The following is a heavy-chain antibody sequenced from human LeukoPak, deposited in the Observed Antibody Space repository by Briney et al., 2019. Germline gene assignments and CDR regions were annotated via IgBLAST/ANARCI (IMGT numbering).Heavy chain of an antibody. V-gene: IGHV4-31*03. J-gene: IGHJ4*02. Sequence: SETLSLTCTVSGGSISSGDYFWSWIRQHPGKGLEWIGYIYYSRSTFYNPSLKSRVTISLDTSKNQFSLKLSSVTAADTALYYCARYDINIDYWGQGTLVTVSS. CDR1: GGSISSGDYF. CDR2: IYYSRST. D-gene: IGHD3-9*01. CDR3: ARYDINIDY.